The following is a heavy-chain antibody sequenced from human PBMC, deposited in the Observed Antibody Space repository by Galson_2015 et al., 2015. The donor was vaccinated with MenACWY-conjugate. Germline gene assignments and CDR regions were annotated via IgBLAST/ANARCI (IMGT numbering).Heavy chain of an antibody. V-gene: IGHV3-48*04. D-gene: IGHD2-15*01. CDR2: ISSSSSTI. CDR1: GFTFSSYS. Sequence: SLRLSCAASGFTFSSYSMNWVRQAPGKGLEWVSYISSSSSTIYYADSVKGRFTISRDNAKNSLYLQMNSLRAEDAAVYYCARDRTVVVVAARITTFDYWGQGTLVTVSS. CDR3: ARDRTVVVVAARITTFDY. J-gene: IGHJ4*02.